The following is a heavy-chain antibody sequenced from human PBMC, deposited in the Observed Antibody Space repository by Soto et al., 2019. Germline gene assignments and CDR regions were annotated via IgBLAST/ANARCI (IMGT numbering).Heavy chain of an antibody. CDR2: VVPFFGSS. CDR3: ATVDYDARGYFQH. V-gene: IGHV1-69*01. Sequence: QVQLVQSGAEVKKPGSSLKVSCKASGGTFNNFAVYWVRQAPGQGLEWMGRVVPFFGSSTYAEKFEDRVSMTVDESTATAYLDLRSLTSEDTAFYYCATVDYDARGYFQHWGQGTLITVS. J-gene: IGHJ1*01. CDR1: GGTFNNFA. D-gene: IGHD4-17*01.